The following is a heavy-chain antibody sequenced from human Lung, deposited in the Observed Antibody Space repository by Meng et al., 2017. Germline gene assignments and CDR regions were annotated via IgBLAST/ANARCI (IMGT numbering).Heavy chain of an antibody. Sequence: QVQLQQWGAGLLKPSETLSRTCVVSGGSFSDSYGSWIRQPPGKGLEWIGEINHSGSTNYNPSLESRATISVDTSQNNLSLKLSSVTAADSAVYYCARGPTTMAHDFDYWGQGTLVTVSS. J-gene: IGHJ4*02. D-gene: IGHD4-11*01. CDR1: GGSFSDSY. V-gene: IGHV4-34*01. CDR2: INHSGST. CDR3: ARGPTTMAHDFDY.